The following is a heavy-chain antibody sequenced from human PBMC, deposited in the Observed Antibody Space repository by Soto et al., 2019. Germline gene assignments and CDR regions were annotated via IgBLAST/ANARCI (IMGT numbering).Heavy chain of an antibody. D-gene: IGHD1-26*01. CDR3: ARVGGSYSIGRDY. CDR1: GFTFSSYS. J-gene: IGHJ4*02. V-gene: IGHV3-21*01. Sequence: EVQLVESGGGLVKPGGSLRLSCAASGFTFSSYSMNWVRQAPGKGLEWVSSISSSRSYIYYADSVKGRFTISRDNAKNSLYLQMNSLRAEDTAVYYCARVGGSYSIGRDYWGQGTLVTVSS. CDR2: ISSSRSYI.